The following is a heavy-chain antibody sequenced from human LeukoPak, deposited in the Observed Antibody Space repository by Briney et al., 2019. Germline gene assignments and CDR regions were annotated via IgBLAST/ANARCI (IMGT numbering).Heavy chain of an antibody. CDR1: GGSISSGSYY. Sequence: SETLSLTCTVSGGSISSGSYYWGWIRRPPGKGLEWIGTIYYSGSTYYNPSLKSRVTISVDTSKNQFSLKLSSVTAADTAVYFCARQYSSGWQYFDCWGQGTLVTVSS. V-gene: IGHV4-39*01. CDR3: ARQYSSGWQYFDC. CDR2: IYYSGST. J-gene: IGHJ4*02. D-gene: IGHD6-19*01.